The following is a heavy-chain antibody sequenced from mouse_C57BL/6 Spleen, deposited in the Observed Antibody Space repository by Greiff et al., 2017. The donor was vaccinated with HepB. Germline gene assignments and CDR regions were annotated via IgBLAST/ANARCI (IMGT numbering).Heavy chain of an antibody. J-gene: IGHJ3*01. CDR1: GYTFTSYW. Sequence: QVQLQQPGTELVKPGASVKLSCKASGYTFTSYWMHWVKQRPGQGLEWIGNSNPNNGGTNYNEKFKSKATLTVDKSSSTAYMQLSSLTSEDSAVYDGARNYDGSSYPAWFAYWGQGTLVTVSA. CDR2: SNPNNGGT. D-gene: IGHD1-1*01. V-gene: IGHV1-53*01. CDR3: ARNYDGSSYPAWFAY.